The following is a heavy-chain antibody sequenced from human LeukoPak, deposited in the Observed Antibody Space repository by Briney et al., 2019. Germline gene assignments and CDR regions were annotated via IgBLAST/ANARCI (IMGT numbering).Heavy chain of an antibody. D-gene: IGHD5-12*01. CDR3: ARAIRSLAVDPGHR. CDR1: WFTFRIHR. Sequence: GGSLRLSCAASWFTFRIHRKMDVRHPPGKSREDVANIKNEGSEEYYVDSVKGRFTISRDNAKNPLVLQMSSLTVHGTAFYDCARAIRSLAVDPGHRWGQRPRVSVSS. V-gene: IGHV3-7*04. CDR2: IKNEGSEE. J-gene: IGHJ4*02.